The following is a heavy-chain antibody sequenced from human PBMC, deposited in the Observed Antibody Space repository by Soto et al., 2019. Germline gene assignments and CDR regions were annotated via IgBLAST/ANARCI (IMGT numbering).Heavy chain of an antibody. CDR1: GGSVSSSSSY. J-gene: IGHJ4*02. V-gene: IGHV4-39*01. Sequence: SETLSLTCTVSGGSVSSSSSYWGWIRQSPGNGLEWIGSIYYSGSTYYNPSLKSRVTISVDTSKNQFSLNLRSVTAADTAAYYCARLYPTKGIDFWGQGTLVTVSS. CDR3: ARLYPTKGIDF. CDR2: IYYSGST.